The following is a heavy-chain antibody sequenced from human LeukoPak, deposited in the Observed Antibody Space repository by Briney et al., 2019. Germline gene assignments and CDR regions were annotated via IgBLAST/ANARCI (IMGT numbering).Heavy chain of an antibody. V-gene: IGHV4-30-2*01. CDR3: ARHSYYYDSSGSIKYYFDY. J-gene: IGHJ4*02. CDR2: IYHSGST. D-gene: IGHD3-22*01. CDR1: GGSISSGGYS. Sequence: PSETLSLTCAVSGGSISSGGYSWSWIRQPPGKGLEWIGYIYHSGSTYYNPSLKSRVTISVDRSKNQFSLKLSSVTAADTAVYYCARHSYYYDSSGSIKYYFDYWGQGTLVTVSS.